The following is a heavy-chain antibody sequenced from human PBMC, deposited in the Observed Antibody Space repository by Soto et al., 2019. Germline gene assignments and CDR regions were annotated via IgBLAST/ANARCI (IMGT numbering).Heavy chain of an antibody. CDR2: VYYSGST. J-gene: IGHJ4*02. CDR1: GGSISSGGYY. CDR3: ARYYGDYEYAFDY. D-gene: IGHD4-17*01. V-gene: IGHV4-31*03. Sequence: PSETLSLTCTVSGGSISSGGYYWSWIRQHPEKGLEWIGYVYYSGSTYYNPSLKSRVTISVDKSKNQFSLKLSSVTAADTAVYYCARYYGDYEYAFDYWGQGTLVTVPQ.